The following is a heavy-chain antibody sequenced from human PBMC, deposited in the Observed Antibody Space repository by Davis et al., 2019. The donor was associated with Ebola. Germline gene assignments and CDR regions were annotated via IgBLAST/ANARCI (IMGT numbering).Heavy chain of an antibody. CDR1: GGSFSDYF. CDR2: ISHHNGDT. J-gene: IGHJ5*01. Sequence: MPGGSLRLSCAVYGGSFSDYFWSWIRQSPEKGLEWIGEISHHNGDTNYNPSLRSRVAMSVDSSKSQFSLKINSVTAADTATYYCARTTKTNIEDTGLGYNSFDSWGQGVLVSVSS. V-gene: IGHV4-34*01. D-gene: IGHD4-17*01. CDR3: ARTTKTNIEDTGLGYNSFDS.